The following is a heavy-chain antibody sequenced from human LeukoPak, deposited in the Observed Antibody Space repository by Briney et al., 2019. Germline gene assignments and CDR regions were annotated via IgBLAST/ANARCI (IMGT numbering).Heavy chain of an antibody. CDR2: LSGSGGGP. Sequence: GGSLRLSCAASGFTFSNYAMSWVRQAPGKGLEWVSALSGSGGGPYYADSVKVRFTISRDNSKNTLYLQMNSLRAEDTAVYYCAKDLDYGDYIFDYWGQGTLVTVSS. CDR3: AKDLDYGDYIFDY. V-gene: IGHV3-23*01. D-gene: IGHD4-17*01. J-gene: IGHJ4*02. CDR1: GFTFSNYA.